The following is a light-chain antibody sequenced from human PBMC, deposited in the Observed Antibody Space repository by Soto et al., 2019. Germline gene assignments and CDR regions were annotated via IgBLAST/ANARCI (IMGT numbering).Light chain of an antibody. CDR2: DAS. Sequence: EVVLTQSPDTLSLPPGERATLSCRASQSISSYLAWYQQKPGQAPRLLIYDASSRATGIPARFSGSGSGTDLTLTISSLEPEDFAVYYCQQLTDWPPQWKFGQGTKVDIK. CDR3: QQLTDWPPQWK. CDR1: QSISSY. J-gene: IGKJ1*01. V-gene: IGKV3-11*01.